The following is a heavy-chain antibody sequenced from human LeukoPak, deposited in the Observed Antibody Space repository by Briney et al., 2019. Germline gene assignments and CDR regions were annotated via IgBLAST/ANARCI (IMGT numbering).Heavy chain of an antibody. CDR3: AREAWSPEAFDI. Sequence: PGGSLRLSCAASGFTFSNYWMHWVRQAPGKGLVWVSRINGDGSSASYLESVKGRLTISRDNAKNTLYLQMSSLRVEDTAVYYCAREAWSPEAFDIWGQGTMVTVSS. D-gene: IGHD3-3*01. V-gene: IGHV3-74*01. J-gene: IGHJ3*02. CDR1: GFTFSNYW. CDR2: INGDGSSA.